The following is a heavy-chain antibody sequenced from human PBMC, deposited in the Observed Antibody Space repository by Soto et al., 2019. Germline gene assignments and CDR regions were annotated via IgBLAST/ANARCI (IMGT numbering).Heavy chain of an antibody. V-gene: IGHV2-5*02. D-gene: IGHD2-21*02. CDR2: IYWDDDK. CDR3: AHSRCGGDCLQSYSSHYYYGMDV. Sequence: QITLKESGPTLVKPTQTLTLTCTFSGFSLSTGGVGVGWIRQPPGKALEWLALIYWDDDKRYKPSLKSRLTITKDTSKNQVVLTMTNIDPVDTATYYCAHSRCGGDCLQSYSSHYYYGMDVWGQGTTVIVSS. J-gene: IGHJ6*02. CDR1: GFSLSTGGVG.